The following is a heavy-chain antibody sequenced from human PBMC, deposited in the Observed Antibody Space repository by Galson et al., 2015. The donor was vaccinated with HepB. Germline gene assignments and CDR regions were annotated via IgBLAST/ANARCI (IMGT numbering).Heavy chain of an antibody. D-gene: IGHD3-10*01. CDR2: ISSSSSTI. CDR3: ARVGGRTSQDYYYGSGSQNDAFDI. J-gene: IGHJ3*02. Sequence: SLRLSCAASGFTFSSYSMNWVRQAPGKGLEWVSYISSSSSTIYYADSVKGRFTISRDNAKNSLYLQMNSLRDEDTAVYYCARVGGRTSQDYYYGSGSQNDAFDIWGQGTMVTVSS. CDR1: GFTFSSYS. V-gene: IGHV3-48*02.